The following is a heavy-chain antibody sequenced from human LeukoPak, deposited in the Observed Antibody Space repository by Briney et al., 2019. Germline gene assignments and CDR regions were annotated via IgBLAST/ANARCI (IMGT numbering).Heavy chain of an antibody. Sequence: GGSLRLSCAASGFTFSSYAMHWVRRAPGKGLEWVALILYDGSNKYYADSVKGRFTISRDDSKNTLYLHLNSLRAEDTAVYYCARPRETYLDSSGYPFWFWGQGTLVTVSS. V-gene: IGHV3-30-3*01. CDR2: ILYDGSNK. D-gene: IGHD3-22*01. J-gene: IGHJ4*02. CDR1: GFTFSSYA. CDR3: ARPRETYLDSSGYPFWF.